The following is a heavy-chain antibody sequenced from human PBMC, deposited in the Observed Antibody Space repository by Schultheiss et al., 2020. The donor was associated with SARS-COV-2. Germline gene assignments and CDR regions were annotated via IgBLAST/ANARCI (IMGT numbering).Heavy chain of an antibody. D-gene: IGHD3-16*01. CDR2: IIPILGIA. CDR3: ARGYYERLPFSTAYFYYYMDA. Sequence: SVKVSCKASGGTFSSYTISWVRQAPGQGLEWMGRIIPILGIANYAQKFQGRVTITRNTSTSTAYMELSSLRSEDTAVYYCARGYYERLPFSTAYFYYYMDAWGKGTTVTVSS. CDR1: GGTFSSYT. J-gene: IGHJ6*03. V-gene: IGHV1-69*02.